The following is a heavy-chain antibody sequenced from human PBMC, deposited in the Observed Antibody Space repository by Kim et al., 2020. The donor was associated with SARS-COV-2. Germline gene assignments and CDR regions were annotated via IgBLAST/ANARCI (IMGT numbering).Heavy chain of an antibody. D-gene: IGHD6-19*01. CDR2: TYYRSKWYN. V-gene: IGHV6-1*01. J-gene: IGHJ6*02. CDR1: GDSVSSNSAA. Sequence: SQTLSLTCAISGDSVSSNSAAWNWIRQSPSRGLEWLGRTYYRSKWYNDYAVSVKSRITINPDTSKNQFSLQLNSVTPEDTAVYYCARDEVNFAVAGNHYYYYGMDVWGQGTTVTVSS. CDR3: ARDEVNFAVAGNHYYYYGMDV.